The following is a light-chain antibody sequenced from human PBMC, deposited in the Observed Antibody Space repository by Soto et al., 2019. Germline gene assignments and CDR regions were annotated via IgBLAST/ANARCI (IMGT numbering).Light chain of an antibody. J-gene: IGLJ1*01. CDR2: EVS. Sequence: QSVLTQSASVSGSPGQSITISCTGTSSAVGGYNYVSWYQQHPGKAPKLMIYEVSNRPSGVSNRFSGSKSGNTASLTISGLQAEDEADYYCSSYTSSSTLVVFGTGTKVTV. V-gene: IGLV2-14*01. CDR3: SSYTSSSTLVV. CDR1: SSAVGGYNY.